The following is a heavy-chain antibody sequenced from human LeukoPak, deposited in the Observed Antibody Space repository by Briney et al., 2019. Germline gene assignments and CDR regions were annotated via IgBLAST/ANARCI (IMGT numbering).Heavy chain of an antibody. CDR2: INPNSGGT. Sequence: ASVKVSCKASGYTFNGYYMHWVRQAPGQGLEWMGWINPNSGGTNYAQKFQGRVTMTRDTSISTAYMELSRLRSDDTAVYYCARDPNSSSWYGMDVWGKGTTVTVSS. D-gene: IGHD6-13*01. CDR3: ARDPNSSSWYGMDV. CDR1: GYTFNGYY. J-gene: IGHJ6*04. V-gene: IGHV1-2*02.